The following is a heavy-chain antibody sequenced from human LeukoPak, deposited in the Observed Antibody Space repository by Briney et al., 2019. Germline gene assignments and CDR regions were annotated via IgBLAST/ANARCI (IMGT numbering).Heavy chain of an antibody. V-gene: IGHV1-2*04. CDR1: GYTFTGYY. CDR3: ARVRGYGDYYYFDY. CDR2: INHNSGGT. Sequence: ASVKVSCKASGYTFTGYYMHWVRQAPGQGLEWMGWINHNSGGTNYAQKFQGWVTMTRDTSISTAYMELSRLRSEDTAVYYCARVRGYGDYYYFDYWGQGTLVTVSS. D-gene: IGHD4-17*01. J-gene: IGHJ4*02.